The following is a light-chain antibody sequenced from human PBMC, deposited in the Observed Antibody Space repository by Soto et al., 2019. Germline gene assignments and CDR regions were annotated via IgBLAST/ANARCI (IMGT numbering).Light chain of an antibody. Sequence: EIVLTQSPGTLSLSPGERATLSCRASQSVSSSYLAWYQQKPGQAPRLLIYGASSRATGIPDRFSGSGSGTDFTVTISRLEPEDFAVYYCQQYGSSPNTFGQGTLLEIK. V-gene: IGKV3-20*01. J-gene: IGKJ5*01. CDR2: GAS. CDR1: QSVSSSY. CDR3: QQYGSSPNT.